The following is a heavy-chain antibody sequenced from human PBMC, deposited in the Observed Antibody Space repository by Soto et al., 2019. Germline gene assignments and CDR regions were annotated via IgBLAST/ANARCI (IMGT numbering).Heavy chain of an antibody. Sequence: PGGSLRLSCAASGFTFSSYGMHWVRQAPGKGLEWVAVISYDGSNKYYADSVKGRFTISRDNSKNTLYLQMNSLRAEDTAVYYCAKDRGSSDLDDAFDIWGQGTMVTVSS. CDR2: ISYDGSNK. D-gene: IGHD6-6*01. V-gene: IGHV3-30*18. CDR1: GFTFSSYG. CDR3: AKDRGSSDLDDAFDI. J-gene: IGHJ3*02.